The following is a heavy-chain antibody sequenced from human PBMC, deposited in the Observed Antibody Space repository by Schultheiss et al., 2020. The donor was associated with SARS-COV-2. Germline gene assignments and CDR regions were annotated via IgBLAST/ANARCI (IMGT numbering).Heavy chain of an antibody. CDR3: ARDIDGDGHY. CDR1: GYTFTGYY. D-gene: IGHD4-17*01. J-gene: IGHJ4*02. CDR2: INPNSGGT. V-gene: IGHV1-2*02. Sequence: ASVKVSCKASGYTFTGYYMHWVRQAPGQGLEWMGWINPNSGGTNYAQKFQVRVTLTTDTPTSTAYMELRSLRSDDTAVYYCARDIDGDGHYWGQGTLVTVSS.